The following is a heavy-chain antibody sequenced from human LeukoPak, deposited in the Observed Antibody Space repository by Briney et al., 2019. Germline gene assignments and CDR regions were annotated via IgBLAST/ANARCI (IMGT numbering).Heavy chain of an antibody. CDR1: GGSFSGYY. V-gene: IGHV4-34*01. CDR2: INHSGST. D-gene: IGHD5-18*01. J-gene: IGHJ4*02. CDR3: ARARGYSYGTLDY. Sequence: SETLSLTCAVYGGSFSGYYWSWIRQPPGKGLEWIGEINHSGSTSYNPSLKSRVTISVDTSKNQFSLKLSSVTAADTAVYYCARARGYSYGTLDYWGQGTLVTVSS.